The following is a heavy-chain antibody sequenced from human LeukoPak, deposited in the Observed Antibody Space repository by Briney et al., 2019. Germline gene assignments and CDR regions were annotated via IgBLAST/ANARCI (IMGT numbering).Heavy chain of an antibody. CDR3: ARHSATVTTLAFDP. CDR1: GGSIRSRSYY. Sequence: PSETLSLTCTVSGGSIRSRSYYWGWIRQPPGKGLEWIGTIYYSGSTYYNASLKSRVTISVDTSKNQFSLELSSVTAADTAVYYCARHSATVTTLAFDPWGQGTLVTVSS. J-gene: IGHJ5*02. D-gene: IGHD4-17*01. CDR2: IYYSGST. V-gene: IGHV4-39*01.